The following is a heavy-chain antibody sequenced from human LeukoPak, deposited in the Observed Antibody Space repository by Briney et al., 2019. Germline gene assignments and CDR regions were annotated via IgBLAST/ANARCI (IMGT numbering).Heavy chain of an antibody. CDR1: GDSLSSSNYY. D-gene: IGHD3-10*01. Sequence: SETLSLTCTVSGDSLSSSNYYWGWIRQPPGKGREWNGIIYYNGATQYNPSRRSRVTMSVNTSKNQFSLKLTSVTAADTAVYYCAVEVRESVSLINRDCWGQGTLVTVSP. CDR3: AVEVRESVSLINRDC. V-gene: IGHV4-39*07. J-gene: IGHJ4*02. CDR2: IYYNGAT.